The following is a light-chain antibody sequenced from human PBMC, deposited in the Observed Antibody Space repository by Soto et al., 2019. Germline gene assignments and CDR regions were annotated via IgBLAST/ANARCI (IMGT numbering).Light chain of an antibody. Sequence: DIQMTQSPSMVSASVGDRVTITCRASESISRWLAWYQQQPGKAPKLLIYDASDLESGVPSRFSGSGSGTEFTLTITSLQPEDFATYYCHQYNTWTFGQGTKVEIK. CDR3: HQYNTWT. V-gene: IGKV1-5*01. CDR1: ESISRW. CDR2: DAS. J-gene: IGKJ1*01.